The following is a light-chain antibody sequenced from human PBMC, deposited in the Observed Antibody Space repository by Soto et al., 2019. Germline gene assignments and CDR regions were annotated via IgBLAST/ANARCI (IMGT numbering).Light chain of an antibody. CDR3: SSYKTTYTLV. V-gene: IGLV2-14*01. Sequence: QSALTQPASVSGSPGQSITISCTGADSDVGGYDYVSWYQQHPGKAPKLIIYDVSVRPSGISSRFSGSKSGNTASLTISGLQAEDEADYYCSSYKTTYTLVFGGGTQLTVL. J-gene: IGLJ2*01. CDR2: DVS. CDR1: DSDVGGYDY.